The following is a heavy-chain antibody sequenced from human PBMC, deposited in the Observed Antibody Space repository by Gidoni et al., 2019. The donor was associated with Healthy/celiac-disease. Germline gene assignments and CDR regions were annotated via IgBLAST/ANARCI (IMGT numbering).Heavy chain of an antibody. CDR1: GDTFTSYY. D-gene: IGHD2-15*01. CDR2: INPSGGST. Sequence: QVQLVQSGAEVKKPGAEVKVSCKASGDTFTSYYMHWVRQAPGQGLEWMGIINPSGGSTSYAQKFQGRVTMTRDTSTSTVYMELSSLRSEDTAVYYCAVSYCSGGSCLDYWGQGTLVTVSS. J-gene: IGHJ4*02. V-gene: IGHV1-46*01. CDR3: AVSYCSGGSCLDY.